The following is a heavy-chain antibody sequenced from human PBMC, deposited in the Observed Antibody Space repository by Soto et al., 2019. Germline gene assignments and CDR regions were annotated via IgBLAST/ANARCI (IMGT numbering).Heavy chain of an antibody. J-gene: IGHJ4*02. CDR1: GFPFTTYG. D-gene: IGHD3-10*01. CDR2: ISYDGSNK. Sequence: QVQLVESGGGVVQPGRSLRLSCAASGFPFTTYGIHWVREGPGKGLEWVAVISYDGSNKYYADSVKGLFTISRDNSKNTLYLQMNSLRPEDTALYYCVGGQYYFDNRGQGTLVTVSS. CDR3: VGGQYYFDN. V-gene: IGHV3-30*03.